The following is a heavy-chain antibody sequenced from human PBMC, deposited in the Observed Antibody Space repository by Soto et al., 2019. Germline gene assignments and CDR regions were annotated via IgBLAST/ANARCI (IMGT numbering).Heavy chain of an antibody. CDR1: GGAFSGFY. Sequence: SQTLSLTGAVSGGAFSGFYWGGIRQPPGKGLEWIGEINHSGSTNYNPSLKSRVTISVDTSKNQFSLKLSSVTAADTAVYYCARGPERYYDFWSGEFAYWGQGTLVTVSS. CDR2: INHSGST. D-gene: IGHD3-3*01. J-gene: IGHJ4*02. V-gene: IGHV4-34*01. CDR3: ARGPERYYDFWSGEFAY.